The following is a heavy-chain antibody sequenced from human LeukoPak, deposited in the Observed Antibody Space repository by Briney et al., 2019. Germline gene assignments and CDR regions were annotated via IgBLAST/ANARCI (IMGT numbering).Heavy chain of an antibody. J-gene: IGHJ4*02. CDR1: GGSISSSSYY. Sequence: SETLSLTCTVSGGSISSSSYYWGWLRQPPGKGVEWLGSIYYSGSTYYNPSLKSRVTISVDTSKNQFSLKLSSVTAADTAVYYCARLGRVQYYDFWSGYYDGYWGQGTLVTVSS. CDR2: IYYSGST. CDR3: ARLGRVQYYDFWSGYYDGY. D-gene: IGHD3-3*01. V-gene: IGHV4-39*01.